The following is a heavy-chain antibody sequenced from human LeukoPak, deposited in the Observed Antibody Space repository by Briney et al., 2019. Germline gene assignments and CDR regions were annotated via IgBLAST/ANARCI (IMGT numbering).Heavy chain of an antibody. CDR1: GFTFSSYA. J-gene: IGHJ4*02. Sequence: PGGSLRLSCAASGFTFSSYAMSWVRQAPGKGLEWVSAISGSGGSTYYADSVKGRFTISRDNAKNSLYLQMNSLRAEDTAVYYCARDLRSSGYYAFDYWGQGILVTVSS. D-gene: IGHD3-22*01. CDR3: ARDLRSSGYYAFDY. V-gene: IGHV3-23*01. CDR2: ISGSGGST.